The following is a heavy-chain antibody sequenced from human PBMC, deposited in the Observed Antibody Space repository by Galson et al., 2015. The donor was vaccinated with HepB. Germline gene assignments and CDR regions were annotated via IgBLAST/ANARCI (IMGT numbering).Heavy chain of an antibody. V-gene: IGHV2-70*11. CDR3: ARRYCSGGSWGYFDL. J-gene: IGHJ2*01. Sequence: PALVKPTQTLTLTCTFSGFSLSTSGMCVSWIRQPPGKALEWLARIDWDDDKYYSTSLKTRLTISKDTSKNQVVLTMTNMDPVDTATYYCARRYCSGGSWGYFDLWGRGTLVTVSS. CDR2: IDWDDDK. D-gene: IGHD2-15*01. CDR1: GFSLSTSGMC.